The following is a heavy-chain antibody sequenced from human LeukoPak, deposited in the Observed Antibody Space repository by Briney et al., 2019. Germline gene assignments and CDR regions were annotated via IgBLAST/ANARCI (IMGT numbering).Heavy chain of an antibody. J-gene: IGHJ4*02. CDR3: ARDQGYRAHRFDY. Sequence: PGGSLRLSCAASGFTFSSSAMSWVRQAPGKGLEWVSAISGSGGSTYYADSVKGRFTISRDNSKNTLYLQMNSLRAEDTAVYYCARDQGYRAHRFDYWGQGTLVTVSS. CDR2: ISGSGGST. CDR1: GFTFSSSA. V-gene: IGHV3-23*01. D-gene: IGHD2-2*02.